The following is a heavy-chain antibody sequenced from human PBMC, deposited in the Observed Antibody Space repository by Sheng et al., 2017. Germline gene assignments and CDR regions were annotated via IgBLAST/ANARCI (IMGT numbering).Heavy chain of an antibody. CDR1: GFTFSNYE. CDR3: ARALNSGYDFYY. V-gene: IGHV3-48*03. Sequence: EVQLVESGGGLVQPGGSLRLSCAASGFTFSNYEMKWVRQAPGKGLEWVSYISSSGGAMYYADSVRGRFTISRDNAKKSLYLQMNSLRAEDTAVYYCARALNSGYDFYYWGQG. J-gene: IGHJ4*02. D-gene: IGHD5-12*01. CDR2: ISSSGGAM.